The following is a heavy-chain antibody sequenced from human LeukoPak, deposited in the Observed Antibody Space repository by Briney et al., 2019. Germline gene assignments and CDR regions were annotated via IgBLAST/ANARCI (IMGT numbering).Heavy chain of an antibody. CDR1: GFTVSSNS. D-gene: IGHD1-26*01. J-gene: IGHJ4*02. Sequence: GGSLRLSCAASGFTVSSNSMSWVRQAPGKGLEWVSLIYSGGSTYYADSVKGRFTISGDNSKNTLYLQMNSLRAEDTAVYYCARGGSYASFGFDYWGQGTLVTVSS. CDR3: ARGGSYASFGFDY. V-gene: IGHV3-53*01. CDR2: IYSGGST.